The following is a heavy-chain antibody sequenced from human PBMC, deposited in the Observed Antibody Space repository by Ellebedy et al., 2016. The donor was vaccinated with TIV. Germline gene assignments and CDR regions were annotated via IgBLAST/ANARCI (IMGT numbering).Heavy chain of an antibody. J-gene: IGHJ6*02. V-gene: IGHV3-7*03. D-gene: IGHD3-22*01. CDR2: INQDGSRI. CDR3: GRDGAYGDYSPGYYGMDV. CDR1: GFTFNSYW. Sequence: GESLKISCAASGFTFNSYWMSWVRQAPGEGLEWVANINQDGSRIYYVDSVKGRFTISRDNAKNSVYLRMDTLRVEDTAVYHCGRDGAYGDYSPGYYGMDVWGQGTTVTVSS.